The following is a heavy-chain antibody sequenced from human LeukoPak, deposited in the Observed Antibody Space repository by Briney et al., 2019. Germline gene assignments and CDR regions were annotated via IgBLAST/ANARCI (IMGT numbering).Heavy chain of an antibody. CDR2: IYFSGST. Sequence: SQTLSLTCTVSGASTSSGGYYWSWIRQHPGRGLEWIGSIYFSGSTYYNPSLKSRVTISVDTSKNQFSLKLSSVTAADTAAYYCAAQSEYCYAFDYWGQGTLVTVSS. CDR3: AAQSEYCYAFDY. J-gene: IGHJ4*02. D-gene: IGHD2-2*01. V-gene: IGHV4-31*03. CDR1: GASTSSGGYY.